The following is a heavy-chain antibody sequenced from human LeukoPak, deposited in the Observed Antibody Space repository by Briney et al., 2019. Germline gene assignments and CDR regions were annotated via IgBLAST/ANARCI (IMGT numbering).Heavy chain of an antibody. CDR2: ISGSGDST. J-gene: IGHJ4*02. CDR3: AKEDTAGSTGSADY. D-gene: IGHD2-2*01. CDR1: GFTFSSYA. V-gene: IGHV3-23*01. Sequence: LGGSLRLSCAATGFTFSSYAMSWVRQAPGKGLDGVSVISGSGDSTYYADSVKGRFTISRDNSKNTLYLHMNSLRAEDTAVYLCAKEDTAGSTGSADYWGQGTLVTVSS.